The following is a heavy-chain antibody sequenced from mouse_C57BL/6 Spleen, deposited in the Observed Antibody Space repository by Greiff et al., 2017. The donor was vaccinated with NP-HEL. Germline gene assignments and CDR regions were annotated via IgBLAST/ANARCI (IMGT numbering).Heavy chain of an antibody. CDR1: GYTFTSYG. J-gene: IGHJ2*01. CDR3: ARTSGYYFDY. D-gene: IGHD3-2*02. Sequence: VQLQPSGAELARPGASVKLSCKASGYTFTSYGISWVKQRTGQGLEWIGEIYPRRGNTYYNEKFKGKATLTADKSSSTAYMELRSLTSEDSAVYFCARTSGYYFDYWGQGTTLTVSS. V-gene: IGHV1-81*01. CDR2: IYPRRGNT.